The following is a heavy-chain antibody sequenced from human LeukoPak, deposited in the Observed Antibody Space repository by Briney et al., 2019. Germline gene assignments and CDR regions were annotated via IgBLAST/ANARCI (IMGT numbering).Heavy chain of an antibody. CDR1: GGSISSSDYY. V-gene: IGHV4-30-4*01. D-gene: IGHD3-10*01. CDR3: ARMKRGYGSGDSDY. J-gene: IGHJ4*02. CDR2: IYYSGST. Sequence: SQTLSLTCTVSGGSISSSDYYWSWLPQPPGKGLEWIGYIYYSGSTYYNPSLKSRVTISVDTSKNQFSLKLSSVTAADTAVYYCARMKRGYGSGDSDYWGQGTLVTVSS.